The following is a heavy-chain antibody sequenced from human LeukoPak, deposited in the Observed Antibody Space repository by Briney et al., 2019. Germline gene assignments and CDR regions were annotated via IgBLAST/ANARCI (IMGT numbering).Heavy chain of an antibody. Sequence: SETLSLTCTVSGGSISSSGYYWGWIRQPPGKGLEWIGSIYYTGSAYFKPSLKSRVTMSVDTSKNQFSLKLSSVTAADTAVYYCASETWELVLDYWGQGTLVTVSS. CDR3: ASETWELVLDY. D-gene: IGHD6-6*01. V-gene: IGHV4-39*07. CDR1: GGSISSSGYY. J-gene: IGHJ4*02. CDR2: IYYTGSA.